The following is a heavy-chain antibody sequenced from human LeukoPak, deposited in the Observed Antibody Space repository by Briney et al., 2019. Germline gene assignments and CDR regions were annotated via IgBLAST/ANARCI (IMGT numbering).Heavy chain of an antibody. CDR1: VHTLTELS. V-gene: IGHV1-24*01. Sequence: ASVKVSCKVSVHTLTELSVHWVRQAPGKGLEWMGGFDPEDGETIYAQKFQGRVTMTEDTSTDTAYLELSSLRSEDTAVYYCAAIARGPMIRGFDLWGRGTLVT. D-gene: IGHD3-10*01. CDR2: FDPEDGET. CDR3: AAIARGPMIRGFDL. J-gene: IGHJ2*01.